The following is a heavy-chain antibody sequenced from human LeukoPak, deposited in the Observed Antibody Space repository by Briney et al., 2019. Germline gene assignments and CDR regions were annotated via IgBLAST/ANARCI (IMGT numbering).Heavy chain of an antibody. J-gene: IGHJ6*03. D-gene: IGHD4-23*01. CDR2: IIPIFGTA. CDR3: ARGGRGTVVNYYMDV. V-gene: IGHV1-69*05. Sequence: ASVKVSCKASGGTFSSYAISWVRQAPGQGLEWMGGIIPIFGTANYAQKFQGRVTITTDESTSTAYMELSSLRSGDTAVYYCARGGRGTVVNYYMDVWGKGTTVTVSS. CDR1: GGTFSSYA.